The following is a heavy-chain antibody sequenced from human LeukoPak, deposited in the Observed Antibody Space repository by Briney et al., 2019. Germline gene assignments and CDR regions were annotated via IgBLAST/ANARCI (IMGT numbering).Heavy chain of an antibody. D-gene: IGHD3-10*01. CDR1: GGSFSGYY. J-gene: IGHJ5*02. V-gene: IGHV4-34*01. Sequence: SETLSLTCAVYGGSFSGYYWSWIRQPPGKGLEWIGEINHSGSTNYNPSLKSRVTISVDTSKNQFSLKLSSVTAADTAVYYCARTYYGSGSPLNWFDPWGQGTLVTVSS. CDR3: ARTYYGSGSPLNWFDP. CDR2: INHSGST.